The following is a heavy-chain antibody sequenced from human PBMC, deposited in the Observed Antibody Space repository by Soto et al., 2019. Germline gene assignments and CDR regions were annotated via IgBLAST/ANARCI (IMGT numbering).Heavy chain of an antibody. D-gene: IGHD3-10*01. V-gene: IGHV1-2*02. Sequence: GASVKVSCKASGYTFTGYYMHWVRQAPGQGLEWMGWINPNSGGTNYAQKFQGRVTMTRDTSISTAYMELSRLRSDDTAVYYCARVQVRWALDAFAIWGQGTMVTVSS. CDR3: ARVQVRWALDAFAI. CDR2: INPNSGGT. J-gene: IGHJ3*02. CDR1: GYTFTGYY.